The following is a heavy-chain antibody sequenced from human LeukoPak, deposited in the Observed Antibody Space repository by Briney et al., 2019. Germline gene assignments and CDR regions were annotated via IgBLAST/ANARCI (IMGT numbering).Heavy chain of an antibody. V-gene: IGHV3-48*01. CDR3: ARVVDCSSTSCYIYYYYYYMDV. Sequence: GGSLRLSCAASGFTFSSYSMNWVRQAPGKGLEWVSYISSSSSTIYYADSVKGRFTISRDNAKNSLYLQMNSLRAEDTAVYYCARVVDCSSTSCYIYYYYYYMDVWGKGTTVTVSS. D-gene: IGHD2-2*01. CDR1: GFTFSSYS. J-gene: IGHJ6*03. CDR2: ISSSSSTI.